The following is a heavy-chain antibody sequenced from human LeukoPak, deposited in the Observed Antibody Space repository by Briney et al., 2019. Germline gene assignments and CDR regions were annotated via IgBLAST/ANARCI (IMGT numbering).Heavy chain of an antibody. CDR2: ISSSGSTI. V-gene: IGHV3-11*01. CDR1: GFTFSDYY. CDR3: AKDISHGNFDI. D-gene: IGHD1-14*01. J-gene: IGHJ3*02. Sequence: GGSLRLSCAASGFTFSDYYMSWIRQAPGKGLEWVSYISSSGSTIYYADSVKGRFTISRDNAKNSLYLQMNSLRAEDTALYYCAKDISHGNFDIWGQGTMVTVSS.